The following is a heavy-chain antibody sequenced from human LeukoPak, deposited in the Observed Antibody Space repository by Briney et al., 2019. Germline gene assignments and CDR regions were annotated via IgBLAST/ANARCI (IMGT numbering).Heavy chain of an antibody. CDR1: GFTFSSYW. D-gene: IGHD2-15*01. Sequence: GGSLRLSCAASGFTFSSYWMNWVRQAPGKGLVWVSCINSDGSSSTYADSVKGLFTISRDNAKNTLYLQMNSLRAEDTAVYYCARGRHIVVAIDYYGMDVWGRGTTVTVSS. V-gene: IGHV3-74*01. CDR2: INSDGSSS. J-gene: IGHJ6*02. CDR3: ARGRHIVVAIDYYGMDV.